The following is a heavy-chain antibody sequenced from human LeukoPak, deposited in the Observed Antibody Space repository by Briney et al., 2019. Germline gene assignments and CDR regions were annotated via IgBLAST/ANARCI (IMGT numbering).Heavy chain of an antibody. CDR3: ASRGNSGLLFDY. V-gene: IGHV4-39*07. Sequence: SETLSLTCTVSGGSISSSSYYWGWIRQPPGKGLEWIGSIYYSGSTYYNPSLKSRVTISVDTSKNQFSLKLSSVTAADTAVYYCASRGNSGLLFDYWGQGTLVTVSS. J-gene: IGHJ4*02. D-gene: IGHD4-23*01. CDR1: GGSISSSSYY. CDR2: IYYSGST.